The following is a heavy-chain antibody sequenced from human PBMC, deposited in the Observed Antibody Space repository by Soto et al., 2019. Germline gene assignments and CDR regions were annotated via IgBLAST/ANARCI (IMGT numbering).Heavy chain of an antibody. CDR3: ARAEGRNYDFWSGYYLNYFDY. J-gene: IGHJ4*02. D-gene: IGHD3-3*01. CDR1: GYTFTSYY. V-gene: IGHV1-46*01. CDR2: INPSGGST. Sequence: GASVKVSCKASGYTFTSYYMHWVRQAPGQGLEWMGIINPSGGSTSYAQKFQGRVTMTRDTSTSTVYMELSSLSSADTAVYYCARAEGRNYDFWSGYYLNYFDYWGQGTLVTVSS.